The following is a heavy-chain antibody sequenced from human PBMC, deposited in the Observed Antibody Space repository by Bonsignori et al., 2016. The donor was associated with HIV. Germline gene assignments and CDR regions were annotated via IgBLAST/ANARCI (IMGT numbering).Heavy chain of an antibody. CDR3: ARGLGGLRLGELSFAPQYYYHMDV. D-gene: IGHD3-16*02. V-gene: IGHV4-34*01. CDR2: ILHSGNT. Sequence: QVQLQQWGAGLLKPSETLSLTCAVYGGSFSGFYWSWIRQPPGKGLEWIGEILHSGNTNYTPSLKSRVTISADMSKNQFSLKLNSVTAADTAVYYCARGLGGLRLGELSFAPQYYYHMDVWGKGTTVTVSS. J-gene: IGHJ6*03. CDR1: GGSFSGFY.